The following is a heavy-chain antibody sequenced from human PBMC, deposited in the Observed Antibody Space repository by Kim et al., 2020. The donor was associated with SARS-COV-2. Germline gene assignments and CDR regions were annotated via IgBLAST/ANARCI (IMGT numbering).Heavy chain of an antibody. V-gene: IGHV3-9*01. CDR1: GFTFGDYA. Sequence: GGSLRLSCAASGFTFGDYAMHWVRQAPGKGLEWVSGISWNSGSIGYADSVKGRFTISRDNAKNSLYLQMNSLRAEDTALYYCAKSSIAVAAFDYWGQGTLVTVSS. CDR3: AKSSIAVAAFDY. CDR2: ISWNSGSI. J-gene: IGHJ4*02. D-gene: IGHD6-19*01.